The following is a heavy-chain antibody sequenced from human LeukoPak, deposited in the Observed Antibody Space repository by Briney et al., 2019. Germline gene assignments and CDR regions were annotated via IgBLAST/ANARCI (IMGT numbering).Heavy chain of an antibody. V-gene: IGHV3-23*01. D-gene: IGHD3-10*01. CDR3: AKMLGGTVLLWFGELEFDY. CDR1: GFTFSSYA. CDR2: ISGSGGST. Sequence: GGSLRLSCAASGFTFSSYAMSWVRQAPGKGLEWVSAISGSGGSTYYADSVKGRFTISRDNSKNTLYLQMNSLRAEDTAVYYCAKMLGGTVLLWFGELEFDYWGQGTLVTVSS. J-gene: IGHJ4*02.